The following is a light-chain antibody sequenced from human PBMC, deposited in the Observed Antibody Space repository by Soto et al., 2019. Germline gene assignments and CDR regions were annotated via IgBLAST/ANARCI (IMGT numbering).Light chain of an antibody. Sequence: DIPMTQSPSSLSASVGDRVTITCQASQDISNYLNWYQQKPGKAPKLLIYDASNLETGVPSRFSGSGSGPDFTFTISSLHPQDIATYYCQQYDNLPPYTFGQGTKLEIK. J-gene: IGKJ2*01. CDR3: QQYDNLPPYT. V-gene: IGKV1-33*01. CDR1: QDISNY. CDR2: DAS.